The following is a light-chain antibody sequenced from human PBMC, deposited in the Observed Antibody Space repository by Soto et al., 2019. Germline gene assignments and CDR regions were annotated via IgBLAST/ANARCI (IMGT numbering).Light chain of an antibody. CDR3: QQYGSSSYT. J-gene: IGKJ2*01. CDR1: QSVSSTY. Sequence: EIVLTQSPATLSLSPGERATLSCRASQSVSSTYVAWYQQNPGQAPRLLNYGASSRSTGIPDRFSGCGSGTDFPLTISRLEPEDFAVYCCQQYGSSSYTFGQGTKLEVK. V-gene: IGKV3-20*01. CDR2: GAS.